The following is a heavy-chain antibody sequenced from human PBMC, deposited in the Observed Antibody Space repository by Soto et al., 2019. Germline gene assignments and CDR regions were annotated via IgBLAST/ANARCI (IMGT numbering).Heavy chain of an antibody. V-gene: IGHV3-30-3*01. CDR3: ARDRQWLVRGPPVDDAFDI. CDR2: ISYDGSNK. D-gene: IGHD6-19*01. J-gene: IGHJ3*02. Sequence: GGSLRLSCAASGFTFSSYAMHWVRQAPGKGLEWVAVISYDGSNKYYADSVKGRFTISRDNSKNTLYLQMNSLRAEDTAVYYCARDRQWLVRGPPVDDAFDIWGQGTMVTVSS. CDR1: GFTFSSYA.